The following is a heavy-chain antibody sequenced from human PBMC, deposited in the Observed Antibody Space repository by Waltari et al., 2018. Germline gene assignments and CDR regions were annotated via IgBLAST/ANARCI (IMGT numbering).Heavy chain of an antibody. Sequence: QVQLVQSGAEVKKPGASVKVSCRTSGDTFSSYFIFWVRQAPGQGLEWMGIIKPSDGGTNYPQKFQDRVTMTRDTSTSTGYMELRSLRSEDTAVYYCTRDKLDYYNGMDVWGQGTTVTVSS. J-gene: IGHJ6*02. D-gene: IGHD3-3*02. CDR2: IKPSDGGT. CDR3: TRDKLDYYNGMDV. CDR1: GDTFSSYF. V-gene: IGHV1-46*03.